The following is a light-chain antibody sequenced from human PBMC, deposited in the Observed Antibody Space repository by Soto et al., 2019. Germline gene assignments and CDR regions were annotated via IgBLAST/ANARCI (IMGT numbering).Light chain of an antibody. CDR1: NIGSKS. Sequence: SYELTQPPSVSVAPGKTARITCGGNNIGSKSVHWYQQKPGQAPVLVIYYDSDWPSGIPERFSGSNSGNTATLTISRVEAGDEADYYCQVWDSSSDLAVFGGGTQLTVL. J-gene: IGLJ7*01. V-gene: IGLV3-21*04. CDR2: YDS. CDR3: QVWDSSSDLAV.